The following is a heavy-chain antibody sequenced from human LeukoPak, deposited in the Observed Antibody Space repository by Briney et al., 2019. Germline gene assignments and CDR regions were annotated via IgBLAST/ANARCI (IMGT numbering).Heavy chain of an antibody. Sequence: ASVKVSCKASGYSFTTYGITWVRQAPGQGLEWMGWISAYNGNTNYARKPQGRVTMTTDTSTSTAYMELRSLRSDDTAVYYCARGSDCSGGSCYEFDYWGQGTLVTVSS. V-gene: IGHV1-18*01. CDR2: ISAYNGNT. J-gene: IGHJ4*02. CDR1: GYSFTTYG. CDR3: ARGSDCSGGSCYEFDY. D-gene: IGHD2-15*01.